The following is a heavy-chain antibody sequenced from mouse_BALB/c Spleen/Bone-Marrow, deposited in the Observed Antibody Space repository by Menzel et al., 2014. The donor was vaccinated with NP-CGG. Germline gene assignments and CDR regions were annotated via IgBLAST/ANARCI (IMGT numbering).Heavy chain of an antibody. V-gene: IGHV5-17*02. J-gene: IGHJ3*01. D-gene: IGHD2-1*01. CDR1: GLTFSSFG. CDR3: ARGGNYAWFAY. Sequence: QLVESGGGLVQPGGPRKLSCAASGLTFSSFGMHWVRQAPEKGLEWVAYISSGSSTIYYADTVKGRFTISRDNPKNTLFLQMTSRRSEDTAMYYCARGGNYAWFAYWGQGTLVTVSA. CDR2: ISSGSSTI.